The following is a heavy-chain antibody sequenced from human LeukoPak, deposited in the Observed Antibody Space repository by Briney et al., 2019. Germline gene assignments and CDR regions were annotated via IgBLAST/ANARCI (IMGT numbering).Heavy chain of an antibody. CDR2: IFHTGIT. J-gene: IGHJ5*01. CDR1: GGSVTKYY. D-gene: IGHD2-2*02. CDR3: ARDPFPINWFES. V-gene: IGHV4-59*02. Sequence: PSETLSLTCTVSGGSVTKYYWHWIRQAPGKGLEWIGFIFHTGITNYNPSLKSRVTISVDTSKNQFSLKLTSVTAADTAVYFCARDPFPINWFESWGQGTLVTVSS.